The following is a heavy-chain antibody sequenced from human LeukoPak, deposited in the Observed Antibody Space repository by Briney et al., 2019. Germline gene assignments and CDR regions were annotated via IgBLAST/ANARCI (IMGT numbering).Heavy chain of an antibody. CDR3: ARDLRYCSGGSCYTRPFDY. CDR1: GFTFSSYN. D-gene: IGHD2-15*01. V-gene: IGHV3-21*01. Sequence: GRSLRLSCAASGFTFSSYNMNWVRQAPGKGLEWVSSISSSSSYIYYADSVKGRFTISRDNAKNSLYLQMNSLRAEDTAVYYCARDLRYCSGGSCYTRPFDYWGQGTLVTVSS. J-gene: IGHJ4*02. CDR2: ISSSSSYI.